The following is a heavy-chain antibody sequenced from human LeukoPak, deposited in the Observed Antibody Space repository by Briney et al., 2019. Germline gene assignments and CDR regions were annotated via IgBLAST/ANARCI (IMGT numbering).Heavy chain of an antibody. CDR3: ASIDTIGYCSGGSCPDYYMDV. D-gene: IGHD2-15*01. CDR1: GYTFTGYY. V-gene: IGHV1-2*02. Sequence: GASVKVSCKASGYTFTGYYMHWVRQAPGQGLEWMGWINPNSGGTNYAQKFQGRVTMTRDTSISTAYMELSRLRSDDTAVYYCASIDTIGYCSGGSCPDYYMDVWGKGTTVTISS. CDR2: INPNSGGT. J-gene: IGHJ6*03.